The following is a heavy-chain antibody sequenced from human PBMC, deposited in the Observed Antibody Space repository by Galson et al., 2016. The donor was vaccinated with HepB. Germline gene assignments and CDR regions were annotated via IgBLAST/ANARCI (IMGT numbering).Heavy chain of an antibody. CDR1: GFNFGRYW. V-gene: IGHV3-7*01. Sequence: SLRLSCAASGFNFGRYWMVWVRQAPGKGLEWVANIKEDGSQKYYVDSVKGRFSTSRDNAKNSLYLQMDSLRGEDTAVYYCTRDASGWSAYWGQGTLVTVSS. D-gene: IGHD6-19*01. CDR2: IKEDGSQK. CDR3: TRDASGWSAY. J-gene: IGHJ4*02.